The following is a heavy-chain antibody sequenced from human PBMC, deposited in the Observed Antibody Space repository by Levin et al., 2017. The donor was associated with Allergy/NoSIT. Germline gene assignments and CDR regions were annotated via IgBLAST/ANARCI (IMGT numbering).Heavy chain of an antibody. J-gene: IGHJ4*02. CDR3: ARTHEGRSYFDY. V-gene: IGHV3-7*04. Sequence: PGGSLRLSCAASGFTFSSYRMSWVRQAPGKGLEWVANIKQDGSEKYYVDSVKGRFTISRDNAKNSLYLLMNSLRAEDTAVYYCARTHEGRSYFDYWGQGIMVTVSS. CDR1: GFTFSSYR. CDR2: IKQDGSEK.